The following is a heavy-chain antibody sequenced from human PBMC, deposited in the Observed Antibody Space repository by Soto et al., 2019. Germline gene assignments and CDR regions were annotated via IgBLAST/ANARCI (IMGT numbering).Heavy chain of an antibody. CDR1: GYTFRSYG. Sequence: ASVKVSCKASGYTFRSYGITWVRQAPGQGLEWMGWISAYNGNTNYAQKLQGRVTLTTDTSTTTAYVELRSLRSDDTAVYYCARDQGATTAFDYWGQGTLVTVSS. J-gene: IGHJ4*02. CDR3: ARDQGATTAFDY. V-gene: IGHV1-18*04. CDR2: ISAYNGNT. D-gene: IGHD1-26*01.